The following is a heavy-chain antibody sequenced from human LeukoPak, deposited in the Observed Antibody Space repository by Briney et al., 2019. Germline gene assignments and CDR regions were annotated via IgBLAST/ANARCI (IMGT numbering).Heavy chain of an antibody. Sequence: GGSLRLSCAASGFTFSRYWMSWVRQSPRKGLEWVANIKQGGGEIYYVDSVKGRFTISRDNAKNSLYLQMNSLRVEDTAVYYCARDKGDYDTSGSLFVLGGQGTLVTVSS. J-gene: IGHJ4*02. CDR1: GFTFSRYW. D-gene: IGHD3-22*01. CDR3: ARDKGDYDTSGSLFVL. CDR2: IKQGGGEI. V-gene: IGHV3-7*03.